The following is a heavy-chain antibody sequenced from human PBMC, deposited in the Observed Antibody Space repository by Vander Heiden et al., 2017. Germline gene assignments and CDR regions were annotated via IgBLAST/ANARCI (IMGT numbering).Heavy chain of an antibody. D-gene: IGHD3-10*01. Sequence: EVQLVQSGAAVTKPGESLKISRKGLGFSFGSYWIGWLRQMPGKGLEWMGVIYPGDSDVRYSPSFEGQVTISADKSINTAYLQWNSLKASDTAIYYCARQEIQPSFTMGRGGWFDPWGQGTLVTVSS. CDR1: GFSFGSYW. V-gene: IGHV5-51*01. CDR3: ARQEIQPSFTMGRGGWFDP. CDR2: IYPGDSDV. J-gene: IGHJ5*02.